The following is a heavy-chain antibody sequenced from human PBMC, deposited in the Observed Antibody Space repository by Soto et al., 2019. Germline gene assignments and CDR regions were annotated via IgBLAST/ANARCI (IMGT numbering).Heavy chain of an antibody. CDR3: ARDRVVTVESDYFFGMDI. V-gene: IGHV3-48*02. CDR2: ISSSGGTI. CDR1: EFTFSDSN. D-gene: IGHD2-21*02. J-gene: IGHJ6*02. Sequence: GGSLRLSCVASEFTFSDSNMNWVRQAPGKGLEWVSYISSSGGTIYYGDSVKGRFTISRDNGKNSLFLQMNSLRDADTAVYYCARDRVVTVESDYFFGMDIWGQGTAVTVSS.